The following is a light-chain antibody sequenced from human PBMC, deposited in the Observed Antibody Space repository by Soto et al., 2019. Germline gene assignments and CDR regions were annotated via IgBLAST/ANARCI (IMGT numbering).Light chain of an antibody. Sequence: EIVLTQSPGTLSLSPGERATLSCRASPSVDSTYLTWYQQKPGQAPRLLIYGASGRATGIPDRFSGSGSGTDFTLTISRLEPEDVAVYFCQYYDSLRTFGQGTKVESK. CDR1: PSVDSTY. V-gene: IGKV3-20*01. CDR2: GAS. CDR3: QYYDSLRT. J-gene: IGKJ1*01.